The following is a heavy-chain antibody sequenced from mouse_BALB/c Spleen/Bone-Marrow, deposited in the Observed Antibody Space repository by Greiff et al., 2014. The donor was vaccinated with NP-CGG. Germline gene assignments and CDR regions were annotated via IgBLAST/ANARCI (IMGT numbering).Heavy chain of an antibody. D-gene: IGHD1-3*01. J-gene: IGHJ4*01. CDR3: ARSGYSAMDY. CDR1: GYAFSSYW. V-gene: IGHV1-80*01. CDR2: IYPGDGDT. Sequence: QVQLQQSGAELVRPGSSVKISCKPSGYAFSSYWMNWVKQRPGQGPEWIGQIYPGDGDTNYNGKFKGKATLTADKSSSTAYMHLSSLTSEDSAVYFRARSGYSAMDYWGQGTSVTVSS.